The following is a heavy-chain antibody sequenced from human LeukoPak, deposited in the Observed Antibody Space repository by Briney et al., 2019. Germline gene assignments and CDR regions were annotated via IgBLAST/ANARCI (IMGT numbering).Heavy chain of an antibody. CDR3: AKAATTVVTPRYYFDY. D-gene: IGHD4-23*01. J-gene: IGHJ4*02. CDR2: VSGGSGNT. V-gene: IGHV3-23*01. CDR1: GFTFSSYA. Sequence: GGSLRLSCAASGFTFSSYAMSWVRQAPGKGLEWVSAVSGGSGNTYYADSVKGRFTISRDNSKNTLYLQMNSLRAEDTAVYYCAKAATTVVTPRYYFDYWGQGTLVTVSS.